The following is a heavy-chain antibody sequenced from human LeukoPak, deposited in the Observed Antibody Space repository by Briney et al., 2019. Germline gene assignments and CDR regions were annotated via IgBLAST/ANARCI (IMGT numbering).Heavy chain of an antibody. D-gene: IGHD3-16*01. J-gene: IGHJ4*02. CDR3: ARSPYAYYFDY. CDR1: GGSISSYH. CDR2: IYYSGST. Sequence: SETLSLTCTVSGGSISSYHWSWIRQPPGKGLEWIGYIYYSGSTNYNPSLKSRVTISVDTSKNQFSLKLSSVTAADTAVYYCARSPYAYYFDYWGQGTLVTVSP. V-gene: IGHV4-59*01.